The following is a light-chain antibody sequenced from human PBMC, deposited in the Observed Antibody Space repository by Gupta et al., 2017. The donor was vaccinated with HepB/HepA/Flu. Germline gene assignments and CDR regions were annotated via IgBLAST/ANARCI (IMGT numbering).Light chain of an antibody. CDR1: QSAGTN. J-gene: IGKJ4*01. CDR3: QQDNDWPIT. V-gene: IGKV3-15*01. CDR2: GAS. Sequence: EIVMTQSPATLSVSPWQGVTLSVRASQSAGTNVAWYQQKPGQAPRLLIYGASTRATGLPARFSGSGSGTEFTLTIGSLQSEDFAVYYCQQDNDWPITFGGGTKVEIK.